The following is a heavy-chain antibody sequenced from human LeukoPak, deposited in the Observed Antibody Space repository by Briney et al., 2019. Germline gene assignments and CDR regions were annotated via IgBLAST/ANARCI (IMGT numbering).Heavy chain of an antibody. D-gene: IGHD5-24*01. CDR1: GFTFSRYE. Sequence: PGGSLRLSCAASGFTFSRYEMNWVRQAPGKGREWVPYISSSGSTIYYAASVKGRFTISRDNAKNSLYLRINSLIGEDTAVYYCARGSGRWLQMGGFDYWGQGTLVTVSS. J-gene: IGHJ4*02. V-gene: IGHV3-48*03. CDR3: ARGSGRWLQMGGFDY. CDR2: ISSSGSTI.